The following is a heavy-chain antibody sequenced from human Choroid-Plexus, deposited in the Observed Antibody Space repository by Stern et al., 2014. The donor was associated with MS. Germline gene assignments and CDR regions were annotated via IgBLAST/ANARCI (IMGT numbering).Heavy chain of an antibody. CDR1: GFTFGSCA. D-gene: IGHD2/OR15-2a*01. J-gene: IGHJ5*02. CDR2: VSYDGNNK. V-gene: IGHV3-30*18. Sequence: VTLVESGGGVVQPGRPLRLSCAASGFTFGSCAMHWVRQAPGKGLEWVAGVSYDGNNKYYADSVKGRFTISRDNSQNTLYMQMSSLRAEDTAVYYCAKDRQYLTYFFDHWGQGSLVTVSS. CDR3: AKDRQYLTYFFDH.